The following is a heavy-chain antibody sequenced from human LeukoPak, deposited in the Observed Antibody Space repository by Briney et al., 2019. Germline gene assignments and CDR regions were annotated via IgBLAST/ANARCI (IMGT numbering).Heavy chain of an antibody. CDR2: INPNSGDT. CDR3: ARDEIGGSNWFDP. J-gene: IGHJ5*02. Sequence: GASVKVSCKASGYTFTGYYMHWVRQAPGQGLEWMGWINPNSGDTKIAQKFQGRVTMTRDTSITTAYMDLSRLKSDDTAVYYCARDEIGGSNWFDPWGQGTLVTVSS. V-gene: IGHV1-2*02. D-gene: IGHD3-10*01. CDR1: GYTFTGYY.